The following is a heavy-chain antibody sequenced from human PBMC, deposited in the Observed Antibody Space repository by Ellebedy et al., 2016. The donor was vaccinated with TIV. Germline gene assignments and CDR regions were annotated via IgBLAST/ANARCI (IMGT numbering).Heavy chain of an antibody. V-gene: IGHV3-21*01. Sequence: GESLKISCAASGFTFSGFTMNWVRQAPGKGLEWVSSISSSGTYIHNADSVKGRFIISRDNAKNSLYLQMNSLRVEDTAIYYCARPAAAYSSSWYDFDCWGQGTLVTVPS. CDR3: ARPAAAYSSSWYDFDC. CDR2: ISSSGTYI. D-gene: IGHD6-13*01. J-gene: IGHJ4*02. CDR1: GFTFSGFT.